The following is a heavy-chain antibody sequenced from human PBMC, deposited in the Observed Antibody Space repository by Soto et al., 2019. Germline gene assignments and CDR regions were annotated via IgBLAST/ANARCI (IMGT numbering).Heavy chain of an antibody. CDR3: ARFDSPTFYYDSSGYSPLFDN. Sequence: EPGAEVKKPGASVKVSCKASGYTFTTYGISWVRQAPGQGLEWMGWISTHNGNTDYAQTLQGRVTMTTDTSTSTAYMELRSLRSDDTAVYYCARFDSPTFYYDSSGYSPLFDNWGQGTPVTVSS. D-gene: IGHD3-22*01. J-gene: IGHJ4*02. V-gene: IGHV1-18*01. CDR2: ISTHNGNT. CDR1: GYTFTTYG.